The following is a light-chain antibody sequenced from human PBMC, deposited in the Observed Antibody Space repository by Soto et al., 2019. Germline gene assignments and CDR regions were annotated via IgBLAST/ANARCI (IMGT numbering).Light chain of an antibody. V-gene: IGLV1-51*01. CDR1: SSNIGNNY. Sequence: QSVLTQPPSVYAAPGQKVTISCSGSSSNIGNNYVSWYQQFPGTAPKLLICDTNQLPSVIPDRFSGSKSGTSATLAITGLQAGDEADYYCGTWDSSLSAEVFGGGTKLTVL. J-gene: IGLJ2*01. CDR2: DTN. CDR3: GTWDSSLSAEV.